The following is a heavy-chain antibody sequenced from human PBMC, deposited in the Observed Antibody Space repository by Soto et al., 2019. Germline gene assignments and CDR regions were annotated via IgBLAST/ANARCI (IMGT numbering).Heavy chain of an antibody. D-gene: IGHD3-10*01. CDR2: ISSGSNYT. CDR1: GFTFSSYS. CDR3: ARDFKESQYYYYCMDV. J-gene: IGHJ6*03. Sequence: EVQLVESGGGLVKPGGSLRLSCVVSGFTFSSYSMNWVRQAPGKGPEWVSSISSGSNYTYYADSVKGRFTISRDNAKNSVYLQMNSLRAEDTALYYCARDFKESQYYYYCMDVWGKGTTVTVSS. V-gene: IGHV3-21*06.